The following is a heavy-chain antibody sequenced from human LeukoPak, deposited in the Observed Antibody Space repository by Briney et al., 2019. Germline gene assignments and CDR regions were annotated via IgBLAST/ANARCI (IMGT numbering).Heavy chain of an antibody. J-gene: IGHJ4*02. V-gene: IGHV3-23*01. Sequence: GGSLRLSCAASGFTFSNYGMSWVRQAPGKGLEWLASISSSADHTYHADSVKGRFTISRDNSKNTLYLQMNSLIADDTALYYVSKLTTWTPHHPIDYWGQGTLVPVSS. CDR3: SKLTTWTPHHPIDY. D-gene: IGHD3/OR15-3a*01. CDR1: GFTFSNYG. CDR2: ISSSADHT.